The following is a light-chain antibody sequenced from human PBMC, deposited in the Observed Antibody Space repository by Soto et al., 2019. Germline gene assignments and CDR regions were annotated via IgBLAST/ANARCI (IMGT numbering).Light chain of an antibody. CDR3: QQCNGYSRT. Sequence: DSQMTQPPSTLSASVANRVTITFRSRQSISSWLAWYQQQPGKAPMLMIDDASSLESGVPSRFSGSGSGTEFTLTISSLQPDDFATYYCQQCNGYSRTFGQGTKV. CDR1: QSISSW. CDR2: DAS. J-gene: IGKJ1*01. V-gene: IGKV1-5*01.